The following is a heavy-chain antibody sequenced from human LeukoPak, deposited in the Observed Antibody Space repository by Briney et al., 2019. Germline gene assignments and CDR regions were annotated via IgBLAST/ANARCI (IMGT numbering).Heavy chain of an antibody. CDR1: GGSISSSNW. CDR3: ARLVRGVIITSRFDP. V-gene: IGHV4-4*02. J-gene: IGHJ5*02. D-gene: IGHD3-10*01. Sequence: PSGTLSLTCAVSGGSISSSNWWSWVRQPPGKGLEWIGEIYHSGSTNYNPSLKSRVTISVDKSKNQFSLKLSSVTAADTAVYYCARLVRGVIITSRFDPWGQGTLVTVSS. CDR2: IYHSGST.